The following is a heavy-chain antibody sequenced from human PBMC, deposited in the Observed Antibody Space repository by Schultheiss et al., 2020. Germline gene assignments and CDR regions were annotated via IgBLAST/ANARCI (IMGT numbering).Heavy chain of an antibody. J-gene: IGHJ6*02. CDR1: GFTFSSYA. Sequence: GGSLRLSCAASGFTFSSYAMHWVRQAPGKGLEWVAVISYDGSNKYYADSVKGRFTISRDNSKNTLYLQMNSLRAGDTAVYYCAKVGHCSSTSCYWGVGEYYYYYGMDVWGQGTTVNGYS. CDR3: AKVGHCSSTSCYWGVGEYYYYYGMDV. D-gene: IGHD2-2*01. CDR2: ISYDGSNK. V-gene: IGHV3-30*04.